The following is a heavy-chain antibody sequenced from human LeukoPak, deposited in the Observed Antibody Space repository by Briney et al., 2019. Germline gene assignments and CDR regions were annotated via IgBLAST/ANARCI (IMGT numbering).Heavy chain of an antibody. CDR2: MSYDGSNK. J-gene: IGHJ5*02. CDR1: GFTFSSYG. V-gene: IGHV3-30*03. D-gene: IGHD3-3*01. CDR3: AREVGHYDFWSGTTGGPLNWFDP. Sequence: GRSLRLSCAASGFTFSSYGMHWVRQAPGKGLEWVAVMSYDGSNKYYADSVKGRFTISRDNSKNTLYLQTNSLRAEDTAVYYCAREVGHYDFWSGTTGGPLNWFDPWGQGTLVTVSS.